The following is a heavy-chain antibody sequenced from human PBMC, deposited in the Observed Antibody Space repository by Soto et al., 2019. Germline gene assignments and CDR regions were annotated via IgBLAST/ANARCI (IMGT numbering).Heavy chain of an antibody. D-gene: IGHD3-10*01. J-gene: IGHJ6*02. V-gene: IGHV3-30*03. Sequence: PGGSLRLSCATSGFTFKNYGMQWVRQAPGKGLVWVAVVSHDGIVKYYADSVKGRFTVSRDNSKNTMFLEMKRLTVDDTAIYYCTAPRDEYGSGVSWFTYGMDIWGQGTTVTVSS. CDR2: VSHDGIVK. CDR1: GFTFKNYG. CDR3: TAPRDEYGSGVSWFTYGMDI.